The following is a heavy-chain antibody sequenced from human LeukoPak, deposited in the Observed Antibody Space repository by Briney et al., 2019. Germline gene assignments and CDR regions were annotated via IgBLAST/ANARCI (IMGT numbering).Heavy chain of an antibody. V-gene: IGHV1-2*02. Sequence: AASVTVSCKASGYTLTGYFLHWVRQAHGQGLEWIGWINTNGGDTTYAQRFQGRVTLTRDTSISTAYMELSSLKSDDAAVYYCARDDYSGSYRPFDYWGQGTLVTVSS. CDR3: ARDDYSGSYRPFDY. J-gene: IGHJ4*02. D-gene: IGHD1-26*01. CDR1: GYTLTGYF. CDR2: INTNGGDT.